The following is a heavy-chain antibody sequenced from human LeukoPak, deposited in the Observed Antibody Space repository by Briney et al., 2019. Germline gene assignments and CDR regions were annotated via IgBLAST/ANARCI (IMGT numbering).Heavy chain of an antibody. Sequence: SETLSLTCAVYGGSFSGYYWSWIRQPPGKGLEWIGEINHSGSTNYNPSLKSRVTISVGTSKNQFSLKLSSVTAADTAVYYCARAYDSSGYRYYYYYGMDVWGQGTTVTVSS. CDR2: INHSGST. CDR3: ARAYDSSGYRYYYYYGMDV. D-gene: IGHD3-22*01. V-gene: IGHV4-34*01. J-gene: IGHJ6*02. CDR1: GGSFSGYY.